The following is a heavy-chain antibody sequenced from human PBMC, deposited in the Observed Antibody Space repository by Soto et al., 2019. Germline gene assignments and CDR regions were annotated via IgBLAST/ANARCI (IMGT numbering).Heavy chain of an antibody. J-gene: IGHJ4*02. CDR2: VYPGDSDT. V-gene: IGHV5-51*03. D-gene: IGHD4-17*01. CDR3: ARDHLLRAYFDF. Sequence: EVRLVQSGAEVKKPGESLKISCKASGYTFTDSWIGWVRQMPGKGLECMGIVYPGDSDTRYNPAFQDQVTVSADKSLSPASLQCNSLKAWDSAVYYCARDHLLRAYFDFWGQGTLLTVSS. CDR1: GYTFTDSW.